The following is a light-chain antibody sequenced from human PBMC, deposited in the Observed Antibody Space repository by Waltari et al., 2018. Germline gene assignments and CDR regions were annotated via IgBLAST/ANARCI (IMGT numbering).Light chain of an antibody. J-gene: IGKJ4*01. CDR1: QRILWRPDNKTY. CDR3: QQYFGTPLT. Sequence: DIVMTQSPDSLTVSLGERAVINCKSSQRILWRPDNKTYMAWYQHKVGPPPKLLFYWASTRKSGVPDRFSGSGSARDVTLTISSLQAEDVAVYYCQQYFGTPLTFGGGTKVEIK. CDR2: WAS. V-gene: IGKV4-1*01.